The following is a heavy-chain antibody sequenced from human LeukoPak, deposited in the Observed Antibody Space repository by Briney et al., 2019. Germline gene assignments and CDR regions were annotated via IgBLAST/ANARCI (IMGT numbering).Heavy chain of an antibody. CDR1: GGTFSSYA. CDR3: ARGSPTGGFWDY. CDR2: IIPIFGTA. D-gene: IGHD3-16*01. J-gene: IGHJ4*02. V-gene: IGHV1-69*05. Sequence: SVKVSCKASGGTFSSYAISWVRQAPGQGFEWMGGIIPIFGTANYAQKFQGRVTITTDESTSTAYMELSSLRSEDTAVYYCARGSPTGGFWDYWGQGTLVTVSS.